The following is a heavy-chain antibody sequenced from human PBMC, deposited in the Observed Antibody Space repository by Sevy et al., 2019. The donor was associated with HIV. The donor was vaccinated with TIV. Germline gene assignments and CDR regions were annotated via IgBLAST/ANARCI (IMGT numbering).Heavy chain of an antibody. CDR3: ARVNIAAAE. J-gene: IGHJ4*02. Sequence: GGSLRLSCAASGFTFSTYWMHWVRQVPGKGLVWVSRINSDGSGTTYAGSVKGRFTISRDNAKNTLYLQMNSLRVEDTAVYYCARVNIAAAEWGQGALVTVSS. CDR2: INSDGSGT. D-gene: IGHD6-13*01. V-gene: IGHV3-74*01. CDR1: GFTFSTYW.